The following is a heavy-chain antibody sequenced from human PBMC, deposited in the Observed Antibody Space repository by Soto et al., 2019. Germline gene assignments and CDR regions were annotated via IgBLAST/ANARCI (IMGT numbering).Heavy chain of an antibody. CDR1: GGSFSGYY. D-gene: IGHD3-10*01. CDR3: ARTKRITMVRGVIGWFDP. CDR2: INHSGST. J-gene: IGHJ5*02. V-gene: IGHV4-34*01. Sequence: SETLSLTCAVYGGSFSGYYWSWIRQPPGKGLEWIGEINHSGSTNYNPSIKSRVTISVDTSKNQFSLKLSTVTAADTAVYYCARTKRITMVRGVIGWFDPWGQGTLVTVS.